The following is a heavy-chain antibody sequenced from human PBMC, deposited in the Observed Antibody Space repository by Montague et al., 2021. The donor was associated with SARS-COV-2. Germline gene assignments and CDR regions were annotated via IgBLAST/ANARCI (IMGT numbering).Heavy chain of an antibody. CDR1: GGSFGDDH. CDR2: IKQSGST. Sequence: SETLSLTCAVYGGSFGDDHWSWIRQPQGKGLEWIGDIKQSGSTNXNPSLTSRVTISVDTSTNQFSLKLTSVTAADTAVYFCARGDLSVSMIVVVFTSASYYFDYWGRGAQVTVSS. CDR3: ARGDLSVSMIVVVFTSASYYFDY. V-gene: IGHV4-34*01. D-gene: IGHD3-22*01. J-gene: IGHJ4*02.